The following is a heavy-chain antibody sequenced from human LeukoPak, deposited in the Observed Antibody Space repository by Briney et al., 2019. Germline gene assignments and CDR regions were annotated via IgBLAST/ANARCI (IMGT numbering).Heavy chain of an antibody. CDR3: AEDCDNSSWRGDSFDI. J-gene: IGHJ3*02. CDR2: IKYDGSNK. V-gene: IGHV3-30*02. CDR1: GFTFSSNC. D-gene: IGHD6-13*01. Sequence: GGALCLTCAASGFTFSSNCMHWVRQAPGMGLEWVAFIKYDGSNKYYAESFKGRITISSDNCANTLYLLLNSLRAVETAVYYCAEDCDNSSWRGDSFDIWGQGTMVT.